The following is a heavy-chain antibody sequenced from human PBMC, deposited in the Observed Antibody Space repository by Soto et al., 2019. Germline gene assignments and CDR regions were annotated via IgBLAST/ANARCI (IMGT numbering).Heavy chain of an antibody. V-gene: IGHV1-69*13. CDR1: GGTFSSYA. CDR2: IIPIFGTA. CDR3: ARHPYSSSWPDY. J-gene: IGHJ4*02. Sequence: SVKVSCKASGGTFSSYAISWVRQAPGQGLEWMGGIIPIFGTANYAQKFQGRVTITADESTSTAYMELSSLRSEDTAVYYCARHPYSSSWPDYWGQGTLVTVSS. D-gene: IGHD6-13*01.